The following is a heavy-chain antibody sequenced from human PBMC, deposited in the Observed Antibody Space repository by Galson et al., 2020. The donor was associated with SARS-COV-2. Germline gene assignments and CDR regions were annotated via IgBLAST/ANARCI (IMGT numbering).Heavy chain of an antibody. Sequence: GESLKISCKGSGYSFTSYWIAWVRQMPGKGLEWMGIIYPGDSDTRYSPSFQGQVTISADKSISTAFLQWSSVKASDTAIYYCARHGASSGWYEGIDYWGQGTLVTVSS. CDR1: GYSFTSYW. V-gene: IGHV5-51*01. J-gene: IGHJ4*02. D-gene: IGHD6-19*01. CDR2: IYPGDSDT. CDR3: ARHGASSGWYEGIDY.